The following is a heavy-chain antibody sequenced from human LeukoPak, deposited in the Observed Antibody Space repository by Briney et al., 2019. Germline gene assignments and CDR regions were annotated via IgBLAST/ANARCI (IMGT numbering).Heavy chain of an antibody. V-gene: IGHV3-49*04. Sequence: GGSLRLSCTASGFTFGDYAMTWVRQAPGKGLEWVGFIRSIIYGGTPEYAASVKGRFTIPRDDSRGIAYLQMNSLKTEDTALYYCTRDQTPYYWGQGTLVTVSS. CDR3: TRDQTPYY. J-gene: IGHJ4*02. CDR2: IRSIIYGGTP. CDR1: GFTFGDYA.